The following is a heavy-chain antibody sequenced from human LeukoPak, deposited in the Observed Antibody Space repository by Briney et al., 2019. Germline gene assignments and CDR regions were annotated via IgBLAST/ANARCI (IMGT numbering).Heavy chain of an antibody. V-gene: IGHV3-53*01. J-gene: IGHJ4*02. CDR3: ARDSSGLYYFDY. Sequence: PGGSLRLSCAASGFTVSSNYMSWVRQAPGKGLEWVPVIYSGGSTYYADSVKGRFTISRDNSKNTLYLQMNSLRAEDTAVYYCARDSSGLYYFDYWGQGTLVTVSS. CDR2: IYSGGST. CDR1: GFTVSSNY. D-gene: IGHD3-22*01.